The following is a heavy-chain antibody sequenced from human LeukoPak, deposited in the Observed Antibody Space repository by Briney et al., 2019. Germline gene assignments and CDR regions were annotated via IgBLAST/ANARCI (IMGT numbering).Heavy chain of an antibody. CDR2: ISSSSSYI. Sequence: GGSLRLSCAASGFTFSSYSMNWVRQAPGKGLGWVSSISSSSSYIYYADSVKGRFTISRDNAKNSLYLQMNSLRAEDTAVYYCARLAAAGENYYYYMDVWGKGTTVTVSS. D-gene: IGHD6-13*01. CDR3: ARLAAAGENYYYYMDV. V-gene: IGHV3-21*01. CDR1: GFTFSSYS. J-gene: IGHJ6*03.